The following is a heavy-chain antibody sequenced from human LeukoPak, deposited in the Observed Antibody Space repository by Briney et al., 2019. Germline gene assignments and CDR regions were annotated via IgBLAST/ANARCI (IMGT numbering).Heavy chain of an antibody. V-gene: IGHV4-59*01. Sequence: PSETLSLTCTVSGGPISSYYWSWIRQPPGKGLEWIGYIYYSGSTNYNPSLKSRVTISVDTSKNQFSLKLNSVTAADTAVYYCARVPIYYDSSLNYYYMDVWGKGTTVTVSS. J-gene: IGHJ6*03. CDR2: IYYSGST. CDR3: ARVPIYYDSSLNYYYMDV. CDR1: GGPISSYY. D-gene: IGHD3-22*01.